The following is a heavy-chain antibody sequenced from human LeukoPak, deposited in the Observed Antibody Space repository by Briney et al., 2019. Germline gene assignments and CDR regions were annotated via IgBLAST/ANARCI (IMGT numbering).Heavy chain of an antibody. CDR2: IYPGDSDT. D-gene: IGHD6-13*01. CDR3: ARPLDSSSWYGPLDH. J-gene: IGHJ4*02. CDR1: GYSFTSYW. Sequence: GESLKISCKGSGYSFTSYWIGWVRQMPGKGLEWMGIIYPGDSDTRYSPSFQGQVTISADKSISTAYLQWSSLKASDTAMYYCARPLDSSSWYGPLDHWGQGTLVTVSS. V-gene: IGHV5-51*01.